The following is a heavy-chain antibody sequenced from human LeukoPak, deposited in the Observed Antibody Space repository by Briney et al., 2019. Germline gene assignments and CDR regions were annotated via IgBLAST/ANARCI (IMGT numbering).Heavy chain of an antibody. J-gene: IGHJ6*02. Sequence: GRSLRLSCAASGFTFSSYAMHWVRQAPGKGLEWVAVISYDGSNKYYADSVKGRFTISRDNAKNSLYLQMNSLRAEDTAVYYCASPYYYGSGVLDYYGMDVWGQGTTVTVSS. CDR2: ISYDGSNK. CDR1: GFTFSSYA. CDR3: ASPYYYGSGVLDYYGMDV. D-gene: IGHD3-10*01. V-gene: IGHV3-30-3*01.